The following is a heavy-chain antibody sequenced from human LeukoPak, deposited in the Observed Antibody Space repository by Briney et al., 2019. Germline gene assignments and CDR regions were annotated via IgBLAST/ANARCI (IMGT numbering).Heavy chain of an antibody. V-gene: IGHV4-59*11. CDR1: GGSISSHY. Sequence: SETLSLTCTVSGGSISSHYWSWIRQPPGKGLEWIGYIYYSGNTNYNPSLKSRVTISVDTSKKQLSLKLSSVTAADTAVYYCARLLGGSYFDYWGQGTLVTVSS. J-gene: IGHJ4*02. D-gene: IGHD3-16*01. CDR3: ARLLGGSYFDY. CDR2: IYYSGNT.